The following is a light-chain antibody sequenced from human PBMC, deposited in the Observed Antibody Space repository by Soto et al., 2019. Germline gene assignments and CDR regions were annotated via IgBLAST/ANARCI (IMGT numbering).Light chain of an antibody. Sequence: EILMTQSPATLSVSPGDRATLSCRASQSVSNYLAWYQQKPGKAPRLLIYYTSTRATGIPARFIGSGSGTEFSLIIISLQSADDALYYCQQYNNWPPLTFGQGTRLEIK. CDR3: QQYNNWPPLT. CDR2: YTS. J-gene: IGKJ5*01. V-gene: IGKV3-15*01. CDR1: QSVSNY.